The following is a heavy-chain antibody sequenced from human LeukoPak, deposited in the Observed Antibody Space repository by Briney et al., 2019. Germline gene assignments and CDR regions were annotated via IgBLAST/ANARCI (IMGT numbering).Heavy chain of an antibody. Sequence: GRSLRLSCAASGFPFSSYGMHRVRQAPGKGVEGVAVLSYDGSNEYYADTVKGRFTISRDNSKNTLYLQMNSLRVEDTAVYYCAGSWFYRDYFEYWGQGTLVTVSS. CDR2: LSYDGSNE. D-gene: IGHD3-10*01. CDR3: AGSWFYRDYFEY. CDR1: GFPFSSYG. V-gene: IGHV3-30*03. J-gene: IGHJ4*02.